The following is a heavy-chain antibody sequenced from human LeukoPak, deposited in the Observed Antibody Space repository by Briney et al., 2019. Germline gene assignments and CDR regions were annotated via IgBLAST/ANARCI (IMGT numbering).Heavy chain of an antibody. CDR1: GYTFTGYD. V-gene: IGHV1-8*03. CDR2: MNPNSGNT. D-gene: IGHD1-26*01. J-gene: IGHJ4*02. CDR3: AREKVVGGQRDFDY. Sequence: ASVKVSCKASGYTFTGYDINWVRQATGQGLEWMGWMNPNSGNTGYAQKFQGRVTITRNTSISTAYMELSSLRSDDTAVYYCAREKVVGGQRDFDYWGQGTLVTVSS.